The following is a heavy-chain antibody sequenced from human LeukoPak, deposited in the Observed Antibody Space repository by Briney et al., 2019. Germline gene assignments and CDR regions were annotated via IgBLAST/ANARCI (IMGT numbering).Heavy chain of an antibody. CDR1: GFTFSGSA. V-gene: IGHV3-73*01. Sequence: HPGGSLRLSCAASGFTFSGSAMHWVRQASGKGLEWVGRIRSRANNYATEYAASVKGRFTISRDDARNTAYLQMNSLKTEDTAVYYCLTLAALYDMPYNWFDPWGQGTLVTVSS. CDR2: IRSRANNYAT. J-gene: IGHJ5*02. CDR3: LTLAALYDMPYNWFDP. D-gene: IGHD3-9*01.